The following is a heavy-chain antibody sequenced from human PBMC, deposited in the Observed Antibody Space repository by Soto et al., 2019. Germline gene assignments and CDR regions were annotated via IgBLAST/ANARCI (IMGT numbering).Heavy chain of an antibody. V-gene: IGHV1-18*01. J-gene: IGHJ4*02. CDR3: AREGAGTNPLGY. CDR1: GYTFTNYG. CDR2: ISAYNGHT. D-gene: IGHD2-8*01. Sequence: QVQLVQSGPEVKKPGASVKVSCKASGYTFTNYGFNWVRQAPGQGLEWMGWISAYNGHTKYSQIFQARVIMPTDTSTSTASMEFRTLTSDDTAVYSCAREGAGTNPLGYWGQGTLVTVSS.